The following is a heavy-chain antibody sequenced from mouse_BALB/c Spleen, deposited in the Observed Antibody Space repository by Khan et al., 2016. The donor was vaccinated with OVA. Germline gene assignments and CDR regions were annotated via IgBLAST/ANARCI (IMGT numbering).Heavy chain of an antibody. CDR2: IYPGTDNT. D-gene: IGHD3-2*02. CDR3: AREEALYYFDY. Sequence: VQLQESGAELVRPGASVKLSCKTSGYIFTSYWIHWVKQRSGQGLEWIARIYPGTDNTYYNEKLKDRATLTAARSSSTDYMQLSSLKSEDSAVYFCAREEALYYFDYWGQGTTLTVSS. V-gene: IGHV1S132*01. J-gene: IGHJ2*01. CDR1: GYIFTSYW.